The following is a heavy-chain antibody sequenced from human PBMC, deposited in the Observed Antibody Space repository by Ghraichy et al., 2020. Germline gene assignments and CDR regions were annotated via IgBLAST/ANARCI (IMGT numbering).Heavy chain of an antibody. V-gene: IGHV3-48*02. D-gene: IGHD3-16*02. J-gene: IGHJ4*02. CDR1: GFTFSSYS. CDR3: AREVPPARLGELSPYYFDS. Sequence: GESLNISCAASGFTFSSYSMNWVRQAPGKGLEWVSYISSSSSTIYYADSVKGRFTISRDNAKNSLYLQMNSLRDEDTAVYYCAREVPPARLGELSPYYFDSWGQGTLVTVSS. CDR2: ISSSSSTI.